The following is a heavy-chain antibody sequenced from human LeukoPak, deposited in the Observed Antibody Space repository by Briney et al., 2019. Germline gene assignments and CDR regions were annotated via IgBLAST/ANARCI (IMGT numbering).Heavy chain of an antibody. Sequence: ASVKVSCKASGYTFTSYGISWVRQAPGQGLEWMGWISAYNGNTNYAQKLQGRVTMTTDTSTSTAYMELRSLRSDDTAVYYCARSFTIFGVVIGPYYYYGMGVWGQGTTVTVSS. J-gene: IGHJ6*02. CDR3: ARSFTIFGVVIGPYYYYGMGV. CDR2: ISAYNGNT. CDR1: GYTFTSYG. D-gene: IGHD3-3*01. V-gene: IGHV1-18*01.